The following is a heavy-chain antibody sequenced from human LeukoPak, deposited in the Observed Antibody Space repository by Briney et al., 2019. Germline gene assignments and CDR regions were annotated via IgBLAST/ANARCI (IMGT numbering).Heavy chain of an antibody. V-gene: IGHV3-53*01. CDR1: GFTVSSNY. CDR2: IYSGGST. D-gene: IGHD4-17*01. J-gene: IGHJ4*02. CDR3: ARDAEYGVYDY. Sequence: GGSLRLSCAASGFTVSSNYMSWVRQAPGKGLEWVSVIYSGGSTYYAASVKGRFTISRDKSKNTLYLQMNSLKAEATAVYYCARDAEYGVYDYWGQGTLVTVSS.